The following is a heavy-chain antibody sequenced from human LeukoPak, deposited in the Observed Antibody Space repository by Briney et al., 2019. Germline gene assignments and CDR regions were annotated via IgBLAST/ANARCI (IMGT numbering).Heavy chain of an antibody. CDR3: ARGLVAHVGLWNY. J-gene: IGHJ4*02. CDR1: NGSFSGYY. D-gene: IGHD2-15*01. V-gene: IGHV4-34*01. Sequence: SETLSLTCAVYNGSFSGYYWSWIRQPPGKGLEWIGEIDQSGSTNYNPSLKSRVTMSIDTSKNQFSLKLSSVTAADTAVYYCARGLVAHVGLWNYWGQGTLVTVSS. CDR2: IDQSGST.